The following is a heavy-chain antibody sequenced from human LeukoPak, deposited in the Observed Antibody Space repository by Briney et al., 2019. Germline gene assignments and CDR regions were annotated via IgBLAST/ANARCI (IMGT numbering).Heavy chain of an antibody. D-gene: IGHD6-19*01. J-gene: IGHJ4*02. V-gene: IGHV4-4*07. CDR3: ARGMQQWLGIYFDY. CDR2: IYTSGST. Sequence: SETLSLTCTVSGGSISSYYWSWIRQPAGKGLERIGRIYTSGSTNYNPSLKGRVTMSVDTSKNQFSLKLSSVTAADTAVYYCARGMQQWLGIYFDYWGQGTLVTVSS. CDR1: GGSISSYY.